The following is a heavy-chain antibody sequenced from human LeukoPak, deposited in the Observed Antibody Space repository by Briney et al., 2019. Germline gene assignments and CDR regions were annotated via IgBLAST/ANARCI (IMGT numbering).Heavy chain of an antibody. D-gene: IGHD3-10*01. J-gene: IGHJ4*02. V-gene: IGHV3-23*01. CDR2: ISGSGGST. CDR1: GFTFSSYA. Sequence: GGSLRLSCAASGFTFSSYAMSWVRQAPGKGLEWVSAISGSGGSTYYADSVKGRFTISRDNSKNTLYLQMNSLRAEDTAVYYCAKHEWFGNRVGYYFDYWGQGTLVTVSS. CDR3: AKHEWFGNRVGYYFDY.